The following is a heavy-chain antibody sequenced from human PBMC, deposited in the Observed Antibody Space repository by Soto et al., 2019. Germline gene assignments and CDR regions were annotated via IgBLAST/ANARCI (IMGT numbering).Heavy chain of an antibody. Sequence: QVQLPESGPGLVKPSETLSLTCTVSGGSVSSCSYYWIWIRQPPGKVLEWIGYIYYSGSTNYNPSLKSRVTISVDTSKNQFSLKLSSVTAADTAVYYCAGGASIYYYGMDVWGQGTTVTVSS. CDR2: IYYSGST. D-gene: IGHD3-16*01. CDR3: AGGASIYYYGMDV. CDR1: GGSVSSCSYY. V-gene: IGHV4-61*01. J-gene: IGHJ6*02.